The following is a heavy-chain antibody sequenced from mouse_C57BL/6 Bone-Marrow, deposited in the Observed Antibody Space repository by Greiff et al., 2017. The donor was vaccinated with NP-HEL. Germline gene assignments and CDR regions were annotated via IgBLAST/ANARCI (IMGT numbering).Heavy chain of an antibody. CDR2: IYPGSGNT. Sequence: QVQLQQSGAELVRPGASVKLSCKASGYTFTDYYINWVKQRPGQGLEWIARIYPGSGNTYYNEKFKGKATLTAEKSSSTAYMQLSSLTSEDAAVYFCARRDGDGRFAYWGQGTLVTVSA. V-gene: IGHV1-76*01. J-gene: IGHJ3*01. CDR3: ARRDGDGRFAY. CDR1: GYTFTDYY. D-gene: IGHD1-2*01.